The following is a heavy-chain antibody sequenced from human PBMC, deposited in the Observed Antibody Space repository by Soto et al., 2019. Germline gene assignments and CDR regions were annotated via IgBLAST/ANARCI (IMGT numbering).Heavy chain of an antibody. J-gene: IGHJ6*02. V-gene: IGHV3-30-3*01. CDR1: GFTFSNNA. D-gene: IGHD1-1*01. CDR3: ARGTTTSAFSAMDV. CDR2: ISYDGSNK. Sequence: QVQLVESGGGVVQPGRSLRLSCAASGFTFSNNAMDWVRQAPGKGLEWVAVISYDGSNKYIAESVKGRFTISRDNSKNTLFLQMNSLRAEDTAVYYCARGTTTSAFSAMDVWRQGTTVSVPS.